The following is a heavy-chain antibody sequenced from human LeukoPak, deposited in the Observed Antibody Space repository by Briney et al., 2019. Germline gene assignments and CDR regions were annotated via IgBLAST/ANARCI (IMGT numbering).Heavy chain of an antibody. Sequence: GGSLRLSCAASGLTFSSYVMTWVRQAPGKGLEWVSSISGSGDRTYYADSVKGRFTISRDNSKNTLYLQMYSLRAEDTAVYHCAKLEGPTTIQDYWGPGTLVTVSS. CDR2: ISGSGDRT. J-gene: IGHJ4*02. D-gene: IGHD3-3*01. CDR1: GLTFSSYV. CDR3: AKLEGPTTIQDY. V-gene: IGHV3-23*01.